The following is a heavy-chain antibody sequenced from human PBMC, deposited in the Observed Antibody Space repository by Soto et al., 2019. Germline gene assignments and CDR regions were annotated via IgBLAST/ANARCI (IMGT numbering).Heavy chain of an antibody. J-gene: IGHJ4*02. CDR1: GFTFSSYA. CDR3: AKAGSSGWLYYFDY. Sequence: EVPLLESGGGLVQPGGSLRLSCAASGFTFSSYAMSWVRQAPGKGLEWVSAISGSGGSTYYADSVKGRFTISRDNSKNTLYLQMNSLRAEDMAVYYCAKAGSSGWLYYFDYWGQGTLVTVSS. D-gene: IGHD6-19*01. V-gene: IGHV3-23*01. CDR2: ISGSGGST.